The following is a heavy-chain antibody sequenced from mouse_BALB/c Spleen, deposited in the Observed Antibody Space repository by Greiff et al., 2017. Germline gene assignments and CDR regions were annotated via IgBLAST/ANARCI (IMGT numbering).Heavy chain of an antibody. CDR1: GYSITSGYY. J-gene: IGHJ1*01. V-gene: IGHV3-6*02. CDR3: ATYYGSNWYFDV. Sequence: EVQLMESGPGLVKPSQSLSLTCSVTGYSITSGYYWNWIRQFPGNKLEWMGYISYDGSNNYNPSLKNRISITRDTSKNQFFLKLNSVTTEDTATYYCATYYGSNWYFDVWGAGTTVTVSS. D-gene: IGHD1-2*01. CDR2: ISYDGSN.